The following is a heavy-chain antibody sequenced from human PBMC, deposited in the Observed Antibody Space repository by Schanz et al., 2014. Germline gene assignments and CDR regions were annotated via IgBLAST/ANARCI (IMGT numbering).Heavy chain of an antibody. V-gene: IGHV3-48*03. J-gene: IGHJ6*02. CDR1: GFTFSDYA. CDR3: ARDTSYGMDV. Sequence: VQLVESGGGVVQPGRSLRLSCAASGFTFSDYAMNWVRQVPGKGLEWLSYIATSSSTRHYADSVKGRFTISRDNAKISLYLQMNSLRVEDTAVYYCARDTSYGMDVWGQGTTVTVSS. CDR2: IATSSSTR.